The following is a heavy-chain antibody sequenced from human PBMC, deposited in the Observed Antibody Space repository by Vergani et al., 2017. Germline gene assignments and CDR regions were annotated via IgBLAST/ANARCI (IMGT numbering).Heavy chain of an antibody. D-gene: IGHD7-27*01. V-gene: IGHV4-4*07. CDR1: GAPISYWC. J-gene: IGHJ4*02. CDR3: ATGAGPFDI. Sequence: QVQMQESGPGLVKTSETLSLTCSASGAPISYWCWSWLRQPAGKGLEWIGRLCPSGSTNYKPSLKSRVTMSIDTSKNQFSLKLTSVTAAYTAVYYCATGAGPFDIWGQGTLVTVSS. CDR2: LCPSGST.